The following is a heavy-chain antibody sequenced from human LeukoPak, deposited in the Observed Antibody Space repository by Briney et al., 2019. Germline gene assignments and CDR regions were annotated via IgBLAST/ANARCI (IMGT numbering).Heavy chain of an antibody. V-gene: IGHV4-39*01. CDR3: ARPLNYLYYMDV. CDR1: GGSISSSSYY. Sequence: SETLSLTCTVSGGSISSSSYYWGWIRQPPGKGLEWNGSIYYSGGTYYNPSLKSRVTISVDTSRNQFSLNLSSVTAADTAVYYCARPLNYLYYMDVWGKGTTVTVSS. CDR2: IYYSGGT. J-gene: IGHJ6*03.